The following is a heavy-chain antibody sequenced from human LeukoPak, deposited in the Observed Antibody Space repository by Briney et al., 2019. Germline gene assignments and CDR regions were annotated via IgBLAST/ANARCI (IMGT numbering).Heavy chain of an antibody. J-gene: IGHJ6*02. CDR3: ARSPYYYGMDV. CDR2: INHSGST. V-gene: IGHV4-34*01. Sequence: SETLSLTCAVYGGSFSGYYWSWIRQPPGKGLEWIGEINHSGSTNYNPSLKSRVTISVDTSKNQFSLKLSSVTAADTAVYYCARSPYYYGMDVWGQGTTVTVSS. CDR1: GGSFSGYY.